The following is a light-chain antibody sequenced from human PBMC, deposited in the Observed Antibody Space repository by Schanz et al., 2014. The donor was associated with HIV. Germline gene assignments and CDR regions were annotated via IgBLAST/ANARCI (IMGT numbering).Light chain of an antibody. Sequence: EIVLTQSPVILSLSPGERATLSCRASQTVSSNSLGWYQQKRGQVPRLLIYSASRRANGIPDRFSGSGSGTDFTLTISRLEPEDFAVYYCQQYSSPWTFGQGTKVEIK. CDR2: SAS. J-gene: IGKJ1*01. CDR1: QTVSSNS. CDR3: QQYSSPWT. V-gene: IGKV3-20*01.